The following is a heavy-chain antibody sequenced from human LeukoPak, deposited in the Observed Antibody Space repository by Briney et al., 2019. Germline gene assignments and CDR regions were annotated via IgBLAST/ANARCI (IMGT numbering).Heavy chain of an antibody. CDR1: GFTFSSYA. D-gene: IGHD1-26*01. CDR2: ISGSGGST. CDR3: AKDMHRIVGATPYAFDI. V-gene: IGHV3-23*01. Sequence: GSLRLSCAASGFTFSSYAMSWVRQAPGKGLEWVSAISGSGGSTYYADSVKGRFTISRDNSKNTLYLQMNSLRAEDTAVYYCAKDMHRIVGATPYAFDIWGQGTMVTVSS. J-gene: IGHJ3*02.